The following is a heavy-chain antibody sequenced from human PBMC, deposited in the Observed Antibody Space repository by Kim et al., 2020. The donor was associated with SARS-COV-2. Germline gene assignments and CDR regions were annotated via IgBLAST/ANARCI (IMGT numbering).Heavy chain of an antibody. CDR3: ARAGYYYDSSGESDY. CDR1: GFTFSSYS. Sequence: GGSLRLSCAASGFTFSSYSMNWVRQAPGKGLEWVSSISSSSSYIYYADSVKGRFTISRDNAKNSLYLQMNSLRAEDTAVYYCARAGYYYDSSGESDYWGQGTLVTVSS. D-gene: IGHD3-22*01. V-gene: IGHV3-21*01. CDR2: ISSSSSYI. J-gene: IGHJ4*02.